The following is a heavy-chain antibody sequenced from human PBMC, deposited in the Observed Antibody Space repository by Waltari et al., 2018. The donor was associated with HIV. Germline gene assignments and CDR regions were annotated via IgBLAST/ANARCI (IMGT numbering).Heavy chain of an antibody. V-gene: IGHV4-61*02. D-gene: IGHD6-13*01. J-gene: IGHJ6*02. CDR2: LSTSGST. CDR3: ARLEGVAAAQGWYYYYTLDV. Sequence: QVKLQASGPGLVKPSQTLPLTCIVSGGSISRGSHYWNWVRHSPRKGLEWIGRLSTSGSTNYNPSLKSRVTIFLDRSKNQFSLKLSSVTAADTAVYYCARLEGVAAAQGWYYYYTLDVWGQGTTVTVSS. CDR1: GGSISRGSHY.